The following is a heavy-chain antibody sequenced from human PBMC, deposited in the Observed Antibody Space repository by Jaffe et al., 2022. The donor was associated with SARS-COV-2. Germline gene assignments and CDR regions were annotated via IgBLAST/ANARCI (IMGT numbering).Heavy chain of an antibody. CDR1: GFTFSSYW. J-gene: IGHJ3*02. D-gene: IGHD3-3*02. Sequence: EVQLVESGGGLVQPGGSLRLSCAASGFTFSSYWMHWVRQAPGKGLVWVSRINSDGSTTTYADSVKGRFTISRDNAKNTLYLQMNSLRAEDTAVYYCGPQGHYAFDIWGQGTMVTVSS. V-gene: IGHV3-74*01. CDR3: GPQGHYAFDI. CDR2: INSDGSTT.